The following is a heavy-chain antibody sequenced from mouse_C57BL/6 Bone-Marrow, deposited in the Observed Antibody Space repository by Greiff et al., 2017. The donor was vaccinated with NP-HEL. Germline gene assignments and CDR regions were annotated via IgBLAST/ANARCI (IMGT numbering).Heavy chain of an antibody. CDR3: ARIGGSIYDYAHWYFDV. V-gene: IGHV1-72*01. J-gene: IGHJ1*03. Sequence: VKLQQPGAELVKPGASVKLSCKASGYTFTSYWMHWVKQRPGRGLEWIGRIDPNSGGTKYNEKFKSKATLTVDKPSSTAYIQLSSLTSEDSAFYYCARIGGSIYDYAHWYFDVWGTGTTVTVSS. D-gene: IGHD2-4*01. CDR2: IDPNSGGT. CDR1: GYTFTSYW.